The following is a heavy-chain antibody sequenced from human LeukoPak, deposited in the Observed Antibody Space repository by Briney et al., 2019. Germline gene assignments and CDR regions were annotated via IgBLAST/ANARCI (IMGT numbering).Heavy chain of an antibody. V-gene: IGHV3-7*01. D-gene: IGHD2-15*01. CDR1: GFSLSNYW. CDR2: IKQDGSEK. Sequence: GGSLRLSCAASGFSLSNYWMTWVRQAPGKGLEWVANIKQDGSEKNYVDSVKGRFTISRDNSKNTLYLQMNSLRAEDTAVYYCARDVGNRKKRNAFDIWGQGTMVTVSS. CDR3: ARDVGNRKKRNAFDI. J-gene: IGHJ3*02.